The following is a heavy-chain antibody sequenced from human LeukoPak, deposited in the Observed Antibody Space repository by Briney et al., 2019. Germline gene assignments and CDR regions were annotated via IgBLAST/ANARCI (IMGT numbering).Heavy chain of an antibody. J-gene: IGHJ4*02. Sequence: SETLSLTCTVSGGSISSYYWSWIRQPPGKGLEWIGYIYYSGSTNYNPSLKSRVTISVDTSKNQFSLKLSSVTAADTAMYYCAREGNQGGFDYWGQGTLVTVSS. CDR1: GGSISSYY. V-gene: IGHV4-59*01. CDR3: AREGNQGGFDY. CDR2: IYYSGST. D-gene: IGHD1-14*01.